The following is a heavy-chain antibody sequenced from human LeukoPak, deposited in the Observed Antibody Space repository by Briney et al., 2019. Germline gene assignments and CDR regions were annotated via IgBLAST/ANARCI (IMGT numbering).Heavy chain of an antibody. J-gene: IGHJ4*02. CDR2: IYSSGST. CDR3: ARGGSYHIPIDY. D-gene: IGHD1-26*01. V-gene: IGHV3-53*04. CDR1: GFTVSSNY. Sequence: GGSLRLSCAAYGFTVSSNYMSWVRQAPGKGLEWVSVIYSSGSTYYADSVKGRFTISRHNSKNTQYLQMNSLRAEDTAVYYCARGGSYHIPIDYWGQGTLVTVSS.